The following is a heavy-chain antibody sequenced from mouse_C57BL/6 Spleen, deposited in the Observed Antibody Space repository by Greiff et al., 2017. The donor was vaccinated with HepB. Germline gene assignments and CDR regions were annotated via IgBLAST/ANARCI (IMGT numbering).Heavy chain of an antibody. CDR1: GFSLTSYG. CDR3: AKRGSTMPYWYFDV. V-gene: IGHV2-5*01. D-gene: IGHD2-1*01. CDR2: IWRGGST. J-gene: IGHJ1*03. Sequence: VQGVESGPGLVQPSQSLSITCTVSGFSLTSYGVHWVRQSPGKGLEWLGVIWRGGSTDYNAAFMSRLSITKDNSKSQVFFKMNSLQADDTAIYYCAKRGSTMPYWYFDVWGTGTTVTVSS.